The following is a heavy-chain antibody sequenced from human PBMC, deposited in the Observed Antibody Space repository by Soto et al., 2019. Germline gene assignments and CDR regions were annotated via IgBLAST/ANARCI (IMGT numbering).Heavy chain of an antibody. CDR1: GDSVSSDSAA. D-gene: IGHD6-19*01. V-gene: IGHV6-1*01. CDR3: VRLRVFIAVAGMATYYYYYGMDV. CDR2: TYYRSKWYN. J-gene: IGHJ6*02. Sequence: SQTLSLTCAISGDSVSSDSAAWNWIRQSPSRGLEWLGRTYYRSKWYNDYAVSVNGRITINPDTSKNHFSLQLNSVTTEDTAVYYCVRLRVFIAVAGMATYYYYYGMDVWGQGTTVTVSS.